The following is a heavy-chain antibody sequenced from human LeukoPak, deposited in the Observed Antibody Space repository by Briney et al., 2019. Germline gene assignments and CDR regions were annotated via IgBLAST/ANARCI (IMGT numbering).Heavy chain of an antibody. Sequence: GGSLRLSCAASGNYWMHWVRQAPGKGLVWVSHINSDGSSTSYADSVKGRFTISRDNAKNTLYLQMNSLRAEDTAVYYCARGYYDFWSGYYPYYYYGMDVWGQGTTVTVSS. CDR1: GNYW. CDR2: INSDGSST. D-gene: IGHD3-3*01. V-gene: IGHV3-74*01. J-gene: IGHJ6*02. CDR3: ARGYYDFWSGYYPYYYYGMDV.